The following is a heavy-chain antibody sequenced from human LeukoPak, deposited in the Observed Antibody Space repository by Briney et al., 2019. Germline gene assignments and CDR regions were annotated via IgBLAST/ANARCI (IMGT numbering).Heavy chain of an antibody. CDR3: ARHTRYTWKDS. Sequence: SETLSLTCTVSGGSISSYYWSWIRQPAGKGLEWIGRIYTSGATNYNPSLETRATISIDTPTYQFSLKLSSVTAADTAVYFCARHTRYTWKDSWGQGTLVTVSS. V-gene: IGHV4-4*07. CDR2: IYTSGAT. D-gene: IGHD1-20*01. CDR1: GGSISSYY. J-gene: IGHJ4*02.